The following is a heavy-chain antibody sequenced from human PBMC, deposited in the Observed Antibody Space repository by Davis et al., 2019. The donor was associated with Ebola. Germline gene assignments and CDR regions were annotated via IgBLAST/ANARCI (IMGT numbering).Heavy chain of an antibody. CDR2: IFYSGST. CDR1: GGSITISGYY. CDR3: ARRRGDSSSFDS. Sequence: MPSETLSLTCTVSGGSITISGYYWVWIRQPPGKGLEWIGNIFYSGSTYYDPSLKSRGIISLDTSKNQVSLKLTSVTAADTAVYYCARRRGDSSSFDSWGQGTLVTVSS. J-gene: IGHJ5*01. D-gene: IGHD6-6*01. V-gene: IGHV4-39*01.